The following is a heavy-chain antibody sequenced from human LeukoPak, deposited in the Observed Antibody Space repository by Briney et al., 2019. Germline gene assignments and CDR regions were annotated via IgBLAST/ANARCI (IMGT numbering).Heavy chain of an antibody. J-gene: IGHJ3*02. CDR3: ARDQSPEWLPWAFDI. CDR1: GFTFSSYA. D-gene: IGHD3-3*01. V-gene: IGHV3-30*04. CDR2: ISYDGSNK. Sequence: LSGGSLRLSCAASGFTFSSYAMHWVRQAPGKGLEWVAVISYDGSNKYYADSVKGRFTISRDNSKNTLYLQMNSLRAEDTAVYYCARDQSPEWLPWAFDIWGQGTMVTVSS.